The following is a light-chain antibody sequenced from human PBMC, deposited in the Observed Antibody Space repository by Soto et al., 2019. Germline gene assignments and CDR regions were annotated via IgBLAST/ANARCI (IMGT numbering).Light chain of an antibody. CDR3: QQYNNWPPTWT. CDR1: QSVSSN. CDR2: GAS. V-gene: IGKV3-15*01. J-gene: IGKJ1*01. Sequence: EIVLTQSPGTLSLSPGERATLSCRGSQSVSSNFAWYQQKPGQAPRLLIYGASTSATGIPARFSGSGCGTEFTLTITSLQSEDFAVYYCQQYNNWPPTWTFGQGTKVDIK.